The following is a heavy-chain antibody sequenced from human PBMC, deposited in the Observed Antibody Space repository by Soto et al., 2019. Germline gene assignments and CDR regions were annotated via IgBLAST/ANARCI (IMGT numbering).Heavy chain of an antibody. Sequence: KTSETLSLTCAVYGGSFSGYYWSWIRQPPGKGLEWIGEINHIGSTNYNPSLKSRVTISVDTSKNQFSLKLGSVTAADTAVYYCARRNRCSGGSCYSRYFQHWGQGTLVTVSS. D-gene: IGHD2-15*01. CDR2: INHIGST. CDR3: ARRNRCSGGSCYSRYFQH. CDR1: GGSFSGYY. V-gene: IGHV4-34*01. J-gene: IGHJ1*01.